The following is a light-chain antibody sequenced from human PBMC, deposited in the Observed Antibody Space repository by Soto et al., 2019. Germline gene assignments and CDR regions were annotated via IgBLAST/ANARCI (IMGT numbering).Light chain of an antibody. CDR3: KQRSNWPPLT. Sequence: EIVLTQSPATLSLSPGERATLSCTASQSVGTYLAWYQKKPGQAPSLLIYAASNRATGIPVRFSGSGSGTDFTLTRGSREPEDFAVYYCKQRSNWPPLTFGGGTKVEIK. CDR2: AAS. J-gene: IGKJ4*01. CDR1: QSVGTY. V-gene: IGKV3-11*01.